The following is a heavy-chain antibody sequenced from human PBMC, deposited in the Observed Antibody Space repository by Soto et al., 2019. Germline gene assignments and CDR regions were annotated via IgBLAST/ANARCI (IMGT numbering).Heavy chain of an antibody. J-gene: IGHJ5*02. D-gene: IGHD3-10*01. CDR2: IYYSGST. CDR3: ARLTLTIFAL. Sequence: SRTLPLPCTFPGGPISSRSYYWGWIRQRQGKGLEWIGSIYYSGSTYYNPSLKSRVTISVDTSKNQFSLKLSSVTAADTALYYCARLTLTIFALWGQGTLVTVSS. V-gene: IGHV4-39*01. CDR1: GGPISSRSYY.